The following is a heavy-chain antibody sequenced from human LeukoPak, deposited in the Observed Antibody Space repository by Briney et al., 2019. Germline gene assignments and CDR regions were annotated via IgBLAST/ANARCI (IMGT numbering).Heavy chain of an antibody. J-gene: IGHJ6*02. D-gene: IGHD3-22*01. CDR3: ARSKDSSGYFSYYYYGMDV. CDR1: GFTFSTYW. Sequence: PGGSLRLSCAASGFTFSTYWMHWDRQVPGKGLVWVSRINSDGSTTTYADSVKGRFTISRDNAKNTLYLQMSSLGAEDTAVYYCARSKDSSGYFSYYYYGMDVWGQGTTVTVSS. CDR2: INSDGSTT. V-gene: IGHV3-74*01.